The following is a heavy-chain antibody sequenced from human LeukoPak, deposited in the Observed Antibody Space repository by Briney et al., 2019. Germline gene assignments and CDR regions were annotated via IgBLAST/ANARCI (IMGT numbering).Heavy chain of an antibody. D-gene: IGHD3-3*01. V-gene: IGHV1-46*01. CDR1: GYTFTSYY. CDR2: INPSGGST. CDR3: AREGEAHTIFGVALINDAFDI. Sequence: ASVKVSCKASGYTFTSYYMHWVRQAPGQGLEWMGIINPSGGSTSYAQKFQGRVTITADESTSTAYMELSSLRSEDTAVYYCAREGEAHTIFGVALINDAFDIWGQGTMVTVSS. J-gene: IGHJ3*02.